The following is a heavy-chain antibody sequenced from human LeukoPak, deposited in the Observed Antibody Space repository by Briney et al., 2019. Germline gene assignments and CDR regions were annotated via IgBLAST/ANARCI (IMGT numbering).Heavy chain of an antibody. D-gene: IGHD4-17*01. CDR1: GFSFSSYS. Sequence: GGSLRLSCVASGFSFSSYSMNWVRQAPGKGLEWVSCFSTRSSTISYADSVKGRFAISRDNAKNSLYLQMNSLRDGDTAVYYCARDQDYGFDYWGQGTLVTVSS. V-gene: IGHV3-48*02. J-gene: IGHJ4*02. CDR3: ARDQDYGFDY. CDR2: FSTRSSTI.